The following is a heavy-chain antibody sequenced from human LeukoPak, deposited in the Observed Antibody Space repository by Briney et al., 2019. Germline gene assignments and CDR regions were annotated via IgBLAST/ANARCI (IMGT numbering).Heavy chain of an antibody. CDR2: ISAYNGNT. Sequence: APVKVSCKASGYTFTSYGISWVRQAPGQGLEWMGWISAYNGNTNYAQKLQGRVTMTTDTSTSTAYMELRSLRSDDTAVYYCARVLEDGYNLGRNYYYYMDVWGKGTTVTISS. V-gene: IGHV1-18*01. CDR3: ARVLEDGYNLGRNYYYYMDV. D-gene: IGHD5-24*01. J-gene: IGHJ6*03. CDR1: GYTFTSYG.